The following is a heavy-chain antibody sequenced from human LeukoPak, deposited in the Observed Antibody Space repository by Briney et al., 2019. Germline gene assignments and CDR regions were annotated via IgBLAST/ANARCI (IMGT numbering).Heavy chain of an antibody. V-gene: IGHV3-23*01. CDR2: ITGSGGST. Sequence: QPGASLRLSCAASGFIFSNYAMSWVRQAPGKGLEWVSAITGSGGSTYYADSVKGRFTISRDNSKNTLYSQMNSLRAEDTAVYYCAKWGDYDVLTGYYVSDYWGQGTLVTVSS. CDR1: GFIFSNYA. CDR3: AKWGDYDVLTGYYVSDY. J-gene: IGHJ4*02. D-gene: IGHD3-9*01.